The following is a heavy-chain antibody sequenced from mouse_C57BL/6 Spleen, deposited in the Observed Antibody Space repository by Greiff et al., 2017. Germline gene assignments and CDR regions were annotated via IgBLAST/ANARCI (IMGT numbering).Heavy chain of an antibody. CDR3: AVWGNYLNCDFDV. CDR1: GYTFTSYW. CDR2: IDPSDSYT. D-gene: IGHD2-1*01. Sequence: QVQLQQPGAELVMPGASVKLSCKASGYTFTSYWMHWVKQRPGQGLEWIGEIDPSDSYTNYNQKFKGKSTLTVDKSSSTAYMPLSSLTSEDSAVYYCAVWGNYLNCDFDVWGTGTTVNVSS. V-gene: IGHV1-69*01. J-gene: IGHJ1*03.